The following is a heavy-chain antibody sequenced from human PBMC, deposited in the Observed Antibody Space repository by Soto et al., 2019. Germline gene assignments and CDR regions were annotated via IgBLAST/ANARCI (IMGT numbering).Heavy chain of an antibody. CDR3: ARTQGAEFQLLYAFEI. Sequence: QVQLVQSGAEVRKPGSSVKVSCKASGGTFSTYAISWVRQAPGQGLEWMGGIIPMFGTAKYAQRFQGRFTSAADGSTSTASMELTSLRSEDTALYFCARTQGAEFQLLYAFEIWGQGTMVTVSS. CDR2: IIPMFGTA. J-gene: IGHJ3*02. V-gene: IGHV1-69*01. D-gene: IGHD2-2*01. CDR1: GGTFSTYA.